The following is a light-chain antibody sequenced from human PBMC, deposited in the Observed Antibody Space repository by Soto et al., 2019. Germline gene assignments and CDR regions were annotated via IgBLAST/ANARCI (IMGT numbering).Light chain of an antibody. J-gene: IGKJ1*01. V-gene: IGKV3-20*01. CDR2: STS. Sequence: EIVLTQSPDTLSLSPGERATLSCRASQSVSSDSLAWYQQQPGQAPRLLIYSTSNRATGIPDRFSGSGSGTDFTLTIRRLEPEDFALYYCQQYGRSQTFGQGTKVDIK. CDR1: QSVSSDS. CDR3: QQYGRSQT.